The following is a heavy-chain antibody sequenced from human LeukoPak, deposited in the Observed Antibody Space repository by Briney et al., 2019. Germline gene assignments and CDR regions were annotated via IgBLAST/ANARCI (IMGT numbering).Heavy chain of an antibody. Sequence: SQTLSLTCAVSGGSISSGGYSWRWIRQPPGKGLEWIGYIFHSGNTYYNPSLKSRVTISVDRSKNQFSLKLSSVTAADTAVYYCARVVNSEDYGLFDPWGQGTLVTVSS. V-gene: IGHV4-30-2*01. J-gene: IGHJ5*02. D-gene: IGHD4-17*01. CDR2: IFHSGNT. CDR3: ARVVNSEDYGLFDP. CDR1: GGSISSGGYS.